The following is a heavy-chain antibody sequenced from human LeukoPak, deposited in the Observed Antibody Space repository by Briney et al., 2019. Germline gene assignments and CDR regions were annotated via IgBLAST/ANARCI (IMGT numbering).Heavy chain of an antibody. CDR3: ARDPGQWLRCSGPDY. CDR1: GFTFSSYS. CDR2: ISNCSGYI. D-gene: IGHD5-12*01. Sequence: GGSLRLSCAASGFTFSSYSMSWVRQAPGKGLEWVSSISNCSGYIYYADSLKGRFTISRDNAKNSLYLQMNSLRAEDTAVYYCARDPGQWLRCSGPDYWGQGTLVTVSS. V-gene: IGHV3-21*01. J-gene: IGHJ4*02.